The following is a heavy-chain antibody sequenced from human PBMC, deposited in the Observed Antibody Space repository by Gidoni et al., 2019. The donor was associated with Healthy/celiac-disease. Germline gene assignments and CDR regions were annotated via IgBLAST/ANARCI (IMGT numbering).Heavy chain of an antibody. J-gene: IGHJ6*02. CDR3: AHSVRLLWFGEPLYGMDV. V-gene: IGHV2-5*02. Sequence: QITLKESGPTLVKPTQTLTLTCTFSGFSLSTSGVGVGWIRQPPGKALEWLALIYWDDDKRYSPSLKSRLTITKDTSKNQVVLTMTNMDPVDTATYYCAHSVRLLWFGEPLYGMDVWGQGTTVTVSS. CDR1: GFSLSTSGVG. CDR2: IYWDDDK. D-gene: IGHD3-10*01.